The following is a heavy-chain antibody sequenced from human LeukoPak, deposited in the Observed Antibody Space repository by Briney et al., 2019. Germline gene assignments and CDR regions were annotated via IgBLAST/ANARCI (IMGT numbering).Heavy chain of an antibody. CDR3: ARAVVTSLFDP. CDR1: GGSISSYY. CDR2: IYYGGST. D-gene: IGHD4-23*01. J-gene: IGHJ5*02. Sequence: SETLSLTCTVSGGSISSYYWSWIRQPPGKGLEWIGYIYYGGSTNYNPSLKSRVTISVDTSQNQFSLKLSSVTAADTAVYYCARAVVTSLFDPWGQGTLVTVSS. V-gene: IGHV4-59*08.